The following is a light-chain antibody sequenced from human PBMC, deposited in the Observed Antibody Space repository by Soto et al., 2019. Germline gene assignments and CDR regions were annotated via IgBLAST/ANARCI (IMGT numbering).Light chain of an antibody. Sequence: EILFSLSPVILSLSPLAIATPSSKALQSVSSSYLAWYQQKPGQAPRLLIYGASSRATGIPDRFSGSGSGTDFTLTISRLEPEDFAVYYCQQRSNWPHSITFGQGTRLEIK. CDR3: QQRSNWPHSIT. J-gene: IGKJ5*01. CDR2: GAS. V-gene: IGKV3D-20*02. CDR1: QSVSSSY.